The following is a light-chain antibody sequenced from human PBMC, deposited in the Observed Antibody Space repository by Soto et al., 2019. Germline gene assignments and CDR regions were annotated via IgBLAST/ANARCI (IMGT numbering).Light chain of an antibody. CDR1: SSDVGGLNY. CDR2: DVS. J-gene: IGLJ1*01. V-gene: IGLV2-14*03. Sequence: QCVLTQTASMSGSPGQSIAISCTGTSSDVGGLNYVSWYQQHPGKAPKFMIYDVSSRPSGDSDRFSGSKSGNTASLTISGLQAEDEADYYCASYTTSSTYVFGTGTKVTVL. CDR3: ASYTTSSTYV.